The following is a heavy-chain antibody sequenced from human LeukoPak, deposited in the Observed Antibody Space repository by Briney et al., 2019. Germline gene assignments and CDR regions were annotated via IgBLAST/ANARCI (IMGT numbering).Heavy chain of an antibody. J-gene: IGHJ6*03. Sequence: PSETLSLTCAVYGGSFSGYYWSWLRQPPGKGLEWIGEINHSGSTNYNPSLKSRVTISVDTSKNQFSLKLSSVTAADTAVYYCARSTFGKLSYYYYYYMDVWGKGTTVTVSS. D-gene: IGHD2/OR15-2a*01. CDR3: ARSTFGKLSYYYYYYMDV. CDR1: GGSFSGYY. V-gene: IGHV4-34*01. CDR2: INHSGST.